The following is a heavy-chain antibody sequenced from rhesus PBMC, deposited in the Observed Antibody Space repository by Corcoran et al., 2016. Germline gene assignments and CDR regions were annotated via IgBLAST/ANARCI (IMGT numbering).Heavy chain of an antibody. CDR2: ISYTGST. Sequence: QLQLQESGPGLVQPSETLSLTCAVSGYSINSGYGWTWIRQPPGKGLEWIGYISYTGSTTYNPSLKSRVTISRDTANNQFSLRLNSVTAADTAVYYCARDGSNYWGDYYVFWGQGVLVTVSS. CDR1: GYSINSGYG. J-gene: IGHJ4*01. V-gene: IGHV4-122*02. D-gene: IGHD3-34*01. CDR3: ARDGSNYWGDYYVF.